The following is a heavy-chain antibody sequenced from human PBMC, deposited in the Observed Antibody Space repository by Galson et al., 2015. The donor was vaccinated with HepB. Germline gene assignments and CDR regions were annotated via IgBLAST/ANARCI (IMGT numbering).Heavy chain of an antibody. D-gene: IGHD6-6*01. Sequence: SLRLSCAASGFRFGSYAMAWVRQAPGKGLEWVSGIGGGGDTTYYADSVKGRFTMTRDNSKNTVYLQMNSLRVEDAAVYHCAKGAYFSSSSLYFDYWGQGTLVTVSS. CDR1: GFRFGSYA. V-gene: IGHV3-23*01. J-gene: IGHJ4*02. CDR3: AKGAYFSSSSLYFDY. CDR2: IGGGGDTT.